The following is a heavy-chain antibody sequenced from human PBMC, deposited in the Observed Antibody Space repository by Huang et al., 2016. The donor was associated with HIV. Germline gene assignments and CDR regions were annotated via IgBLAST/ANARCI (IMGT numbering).Heavy chain of an antibody. CDR1: GGSFSGYY. J-gene: IGHJ6*03. Sequence: QVQLQQWGAGLLRPSETLSLTCAVYGGSFSGYYGSWIRQPPGKGLEWFGEINHSEGTNYNPSLKSRVTISVDTSRNQFSLTLTSVTAADTAVYYCARGQGGYYYYYMDVWGKGTTVTVSS. CDR2: INHSEGT. CDR3: ARGQGGYYYYYMDV. V-gene: IGHV4-34*01.